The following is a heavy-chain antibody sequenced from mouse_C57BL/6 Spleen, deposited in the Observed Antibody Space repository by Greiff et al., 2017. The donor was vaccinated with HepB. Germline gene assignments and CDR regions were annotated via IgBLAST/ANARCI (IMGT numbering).Heavy chain of an antibody. CDR1: GYTFTSYW. Sequence: QVQLQQSGAELVKPGASVKMSCKASGYTFTSYWITWVKQRPGQGLEWIGDIYHGSGSTNYNEKFKSKATLTVDTSSSTAYMQLSSLTSEDPAVYYCARGASGYYDWYFDVWGTGTTVTVSS. V-gene: IGHV1-55*01. D-gene: IGHD2-3*01. CDR3: ARGASGYYDWYFDV. CDR2: IYHGSGST. J-gene: IGHJ1*03.